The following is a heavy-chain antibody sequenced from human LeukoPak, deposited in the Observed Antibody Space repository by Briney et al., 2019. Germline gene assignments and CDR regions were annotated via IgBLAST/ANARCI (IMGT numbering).Heavy chain of an antibody. J-gene: IGHJ6*03. CDR3: AKSLRGTRSYYYYYMDV. CDR2: MSTNGVAT. D-gene: IGHD3-16*01. V-gene: IGHV3-23*01. CDR1: GFTFSSYA. Sequence: GGSLRLSCAASGFTFSSYAMSWVRQAPGKGLAWVSTMSTNGVATYYADSVKGRFTISRDNSKNTLYLQMNSLRADDTAVYYCAKSLRGTRSYYYYYMDVWGKGTTVTVSS.